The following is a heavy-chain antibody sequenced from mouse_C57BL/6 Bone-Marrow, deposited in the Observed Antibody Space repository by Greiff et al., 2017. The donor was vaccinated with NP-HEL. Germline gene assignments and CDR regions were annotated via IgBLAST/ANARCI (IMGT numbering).Heavy chain of an antibody. V-gene: IGHV1-55*01. CDR1: GYTFTSYW. D-gene: IGHD3-2*02. CDR3: AKGQLRLRYFDV. Sequence: VQLQQPGAELVKPGASVKMSCKASGYTFTSYWITWVKQRPGQGLEWIGDIYPGSGSTNYNEKFKSKATLTVDTSSSTAYMQLSSLTSEDSAVYYCAKGQLRLRYFDVWGTGTTVTVSS. J-gene: IGHJ1*03. CDR2: IYPGSGST.